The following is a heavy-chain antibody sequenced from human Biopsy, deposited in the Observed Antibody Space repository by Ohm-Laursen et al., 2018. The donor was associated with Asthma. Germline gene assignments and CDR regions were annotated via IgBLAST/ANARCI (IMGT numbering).Heavy chain of an antibody. D-gene: IGHD1-26*01. Sequence: SLRLSCSAPGFSFSNFGMHWVRQAPGKGLEWVAVISFDGSNEDYADSVKGRFAISRDNSKNTLFLEMNSLRPEDTAVYYCAKELFPGWELRRGPDSWGQGTLVTVSS. J-gene: IGHJ4*02. CDR1: GFSFSNFG. CDR3: AKELFPGWELRRGPDS. CDR2: ISFDGSNE. V-gene: IGHV3-30*18.